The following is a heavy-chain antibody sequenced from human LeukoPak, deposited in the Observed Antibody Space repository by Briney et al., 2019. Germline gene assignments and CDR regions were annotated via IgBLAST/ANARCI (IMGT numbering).Heavy chain of an antibody. Sequence: GSVKVSCKASGYSFINYGITWARQPPGQGREWMGWISAYNGNTKYARKFQGRVTMTTDTSTSTAYMELRSLRSDDTAVYYCARVLGYASNLPDDYWGQGTLVTVSS. CDR3: ARVLGYASNLPDDY. D-gene: IGHD3-22*01. V-gene: IGHV1-18*01. J-gene: IGHJ4*02. CDR2: ISAYNGNT. CDR1: GYSFINYG.